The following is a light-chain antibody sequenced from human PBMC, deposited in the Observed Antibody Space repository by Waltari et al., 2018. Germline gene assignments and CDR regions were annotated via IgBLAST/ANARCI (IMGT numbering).Light chain of an antibody. V-gene: IGKV3-15*01. CDR2: GAS. Sequence: EIVMTQSPATLSVSPGERATLSCRASQSVSSNLAWYQQKPGQAPRLLIDGASTRATGIPARFSGSGSGPEFTLTISSMQSEDFAVYYCQQYNNWPPYTFGQGTKLEIK. CDR3: QQYNNWPPYT. J-gene: IGKJ2*01. CDR1: QSVSSN.